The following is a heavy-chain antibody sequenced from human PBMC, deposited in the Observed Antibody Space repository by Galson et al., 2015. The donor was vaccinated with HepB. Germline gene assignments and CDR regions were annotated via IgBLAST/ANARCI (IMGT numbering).Heavy chain of an antibody. J-gene: IGHJ4*02. CDR2: IYHSGNA. CDR1: GYSISSGHY. Sequence: ETLSLTCTVSGYSISSGHYWGWIRQPPGKGLQWIGNIYHSGNAYYNPALKNRVTMSVDVSKNQFSLTLSSVTASDTAVYYCARVMDDILTGHLDYWGQGTRVSVSS. CDR3: ARVMDDILTGHLDY. D-gene: IGHD3-9*01. V-gene: IGHV4-38-2*02.